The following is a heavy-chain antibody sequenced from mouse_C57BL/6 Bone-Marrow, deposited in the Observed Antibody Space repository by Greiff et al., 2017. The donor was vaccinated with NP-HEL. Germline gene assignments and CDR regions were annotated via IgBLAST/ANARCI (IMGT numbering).Heavy chain of an antibody. Sequence: VKLVESGPGLVAPSQSLSITCTVSGFSLTSYGVDWVRQSPGKGLEWLGVIWGVGSTNYNSALKSRLSISKDNSKSQVFLKMNSLQTDDTAMYYCASGYYGSSPCAYWGQGTLVTVSA. CDR1: GFSLTSYG. CDR3: ASGYYGSSPCAY. CDR2: IWGVGST. V-gene: IGHV2-6*01. J-gene: IGHJ3*01. D-gene: IGHD1-1*01.